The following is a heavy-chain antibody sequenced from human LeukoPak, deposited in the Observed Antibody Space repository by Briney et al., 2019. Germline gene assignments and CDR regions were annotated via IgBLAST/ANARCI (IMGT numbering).Heavy chain of an antibody. J-gene: IGHJ4*02. CDR2: IYHSGST. CDR1: GYSINSGYH. D-gene: IGHD3-22*01. CDR3: ARHYLYDTSGDGTYYFDY. V-gene: IGHV4-38-2*02. Sequence: SETLSLTCIVSGYSINSGYHWGWIRQPPGKGLEWIGSIYHSGSTYYNPSLKSRVTISIDTSKHQFSLKLSSVTAADTAVYYCARHYLYDTSGDGTYYFDYWGQGTLVTVSS.